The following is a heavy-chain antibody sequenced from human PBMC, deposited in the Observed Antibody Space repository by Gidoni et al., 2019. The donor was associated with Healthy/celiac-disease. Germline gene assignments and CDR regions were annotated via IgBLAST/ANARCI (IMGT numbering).Heavy chain of an antibody. D-gene: IGHD4-17*01. CDR3: AKEGGHDYGDYGRVIYFDY. Sequence: EVQLVESGGGLVQPGRSLRLSCAASGFTFDDYAMRWVRQAPGKGLEWVSGISWNSGSICYADSVKGRFTISRDNAKNSLYLQMNSLRAEYTALYYCAKEGGHDYGDYGRVIYFDYWGQGTLVTVSS. CDR1: GFTFDDYA. CDR2: ISWNSGSI. V-gene: IGHV3-9*01. J-gene: IGHJ4*02.